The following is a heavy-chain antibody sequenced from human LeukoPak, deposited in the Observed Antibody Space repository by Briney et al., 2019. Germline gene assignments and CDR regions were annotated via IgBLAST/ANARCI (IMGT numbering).Heavy chain of an antibody. J-gene: IGHJ4*02. CDR3: AKDVRRYSSGWYAPVDY. Sequence: PGRSLRLSCAASGFTFDDYAMHWVRQAPGKGLEWVSGISWNSGSIGYADSVKGRFTISRDNAKNSLYLQMNSPRAEDTALYYCAKDVRRYSSGWYAPVDYWGQGTLVTVSS. CDR1: GFTFDDYA. CDR2: ISWNSGSI. D-gene: IGHD6-19*01. V-gene: IGHV3-9*01.